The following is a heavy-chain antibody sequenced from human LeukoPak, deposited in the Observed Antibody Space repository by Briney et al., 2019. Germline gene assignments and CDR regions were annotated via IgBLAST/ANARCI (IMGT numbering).Heavy chain of an antibody. D-gene: IGHD3-10*01. CDR2: ISYDGSNK. CDR3: ATPSGSFDY. V-gene: IGHV3-30*03. J-gene: IGHJ4*02. Sequence: GGPLRLSCAASGFTFSSYGMHWVRQAPGKGLEWVAVISYDGSNKYYADSVKGRFTISRDNSKNTLYLQMNSLRAEDTAVYYCATPSGSFDYWGQGTLVTVSS. CDR1: GFTFSSYG.